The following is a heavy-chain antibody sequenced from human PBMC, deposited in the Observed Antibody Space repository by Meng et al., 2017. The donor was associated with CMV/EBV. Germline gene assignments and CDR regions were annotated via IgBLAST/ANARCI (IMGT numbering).Heavy chain of an antibody. CDR2: IKQDGSEK. CDR3: ARGRDYDSSGYYGY. CDR1: GFTFSSYW. Sequence: GESLKISCAASGFTFSSYWMSWVRQAPGKGLEWVANIKQDGSEKYYVDSVKGRFTISRDNAKNSLYLQMNSLRAEDTAVYYCARGRDYDSSGYYGYWGQGTLVTVSS. D-gene: IGHD3-22*01. J-gene: IGHJ4*02. V-gene: IGHV3-7*01.